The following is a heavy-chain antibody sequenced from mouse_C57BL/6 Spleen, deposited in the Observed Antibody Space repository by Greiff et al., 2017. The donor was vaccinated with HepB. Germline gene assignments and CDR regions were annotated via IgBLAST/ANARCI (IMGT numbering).Heavy chain of an antibody. J-gene: IGHJ2*01. CDR3: AREEGFITTVVAHFDY. Sequence: VQLVESGAELMKPGASVKLSCKATGYTFTGYWIEWVKQRPGHGLEWIGEILPGSGSTNYNEKFKGKATFTADTSSNTAYMQLSSLTTEDSAIYYCAREEGFITTVVAHFDYWGQGTTLTVSS. V-gene: IGHV1-9*01. CDR1: GYTFTGYW. CDR2: ILPGSGST. D-gene: IGHD1-1*01.